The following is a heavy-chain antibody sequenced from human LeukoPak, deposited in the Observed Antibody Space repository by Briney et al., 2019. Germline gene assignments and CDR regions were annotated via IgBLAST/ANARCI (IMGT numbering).Heavy chain of an antibody. CDR1: GFTFSSYS. CDR3: ARAYSNYGSALFDY. CDR2: ISSSSSYI. V-gene: IGHV3-21*01. Sequence: PGGSLRLSCAASGFTFSSYSMNWVRQAPGKGLEWVSSISSSSSYIYYADSVKGRFTISRDNAKNSLYLQMNSLRAEDTAVYYCARAYSNYGSALFDYWGQGTLVTVSS. D-gene: IGHD4-11*01. J-gene: IGHJ4*02.